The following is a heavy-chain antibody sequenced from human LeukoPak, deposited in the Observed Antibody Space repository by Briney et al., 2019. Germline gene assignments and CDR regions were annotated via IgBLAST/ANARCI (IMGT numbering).Heavy chain of an antibody. CDR2: INPNSGGT. CDR1: GYTFTGYY. D-gene: IGHD2-2*01. J-gene: IGHJ6*03. CDR3: ARDPGSSTSYQAYYYYMDV. V-gene: IGHV1-2*02. Sequence: ASVKVSCKASGYTFTGYYMNWVRQAPGQGLEWMGWINPNSGGTNYAQKFQGRVTMTRDTSISTAYMELSRLRSDDTAVYYCARDPGSSTSYQAYYYYMDVWGKGTTVTVSS.